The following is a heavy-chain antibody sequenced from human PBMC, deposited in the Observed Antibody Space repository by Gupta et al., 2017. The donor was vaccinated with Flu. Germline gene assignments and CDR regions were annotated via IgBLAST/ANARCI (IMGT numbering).Heavy chain of an antibody. CDR2: ISRSSSYI. V-gene: IGHV3-21*01. CDR1: GFTFSRYS. D-gene: IGHD2-2*01. CDR3: ARVLGGIVVVPAAYYYYGMDV. Sequence: EVQLVSSGGGLVKPGGSLRLSCAASGFTFSRYSTTWLRQAPGKGLEWVASISRSSSYIYYADSVKGRFTISRDNAKNSLYLQMNSLRAEDTAVYYCARVLGGIVVVPAAYYYYGMDVWGQGTTVTVSS. J-gene: IGHJ6*02.